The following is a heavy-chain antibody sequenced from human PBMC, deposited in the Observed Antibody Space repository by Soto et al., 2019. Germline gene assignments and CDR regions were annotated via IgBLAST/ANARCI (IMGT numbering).Heavy chain of an antibody. CDR1: GGSFSGYY. Sequence: QVQLQQWGAGLLKPSETLSLTCAVYGGSFSGYYWSWIRQPPGKGLEWIAEINHSGSTNYNPSLXRXAXIXVDTSKNHLSLKLSSVTAADTAVYDCARGYGRNFDYWGQGTLVTVSS. CDR3: ARGYGRNFDY. CDR2: INHSGST. V-gene: IGHV4-34*01. J-gene: IGHJ4*02. D-gene: IGHD3-10*01.